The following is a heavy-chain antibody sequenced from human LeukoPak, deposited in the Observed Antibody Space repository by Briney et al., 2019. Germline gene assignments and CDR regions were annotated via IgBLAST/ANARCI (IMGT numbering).Heavy chain of an antibody. V-gene: IGHV4-34*01. CDR2: INHSGST. CDR1: GGSFSGYY. Sequence: PSETLSLTCAVYGGSFSGYYWSWIRQPPGKGLEWIGEINHSGSTNYNPSLKSRVTISVDASKNQFSLKLSSVTAADTAVYYCARGVMANITYYPDYWGQGTLVTVSS. CDR3: ARGVMANITYYPDY. J-gene: IGHJ4*02. D-gene: IGHD3-10*01.